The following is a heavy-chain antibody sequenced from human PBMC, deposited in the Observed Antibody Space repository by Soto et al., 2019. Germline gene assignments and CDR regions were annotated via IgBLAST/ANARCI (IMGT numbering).Heavy chain of an antibody. Sequence: GGSLRLSCAASGFTFSSYAMSWVRQAPGKGLEWVSAISGSGGSTYYADSVKGRFTISRDNSKNTLYLQMNSLRAEDTAVYYCAKEGRGYSYVYYYYYMDVWGKGTTVTV. V-gene: IGHV3-23*01. D-gene: IGHD5-18*01. CDR2: ISGSGGST. J-gene: IGHJ6*03. CDR1: GFTFSSYA. CDR3: AKEGRGYSYVYYYYYMDV.